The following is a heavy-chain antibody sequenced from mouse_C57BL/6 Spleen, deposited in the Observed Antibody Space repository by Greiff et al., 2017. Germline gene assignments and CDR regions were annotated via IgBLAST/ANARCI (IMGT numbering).Heavy chain of an antibody. CDR1: GYTFTSYW. CDR3: ARGYDYDGAWFAY. Sequence: VQPQQSGAELAKPGASVKLSCKASGYTFTSYWMHWVKQRPGQGLEWIGYINPSSGYTKYNQKFKDKATLTADKSSSTAYMQLSSLTYEDSAVYYCARGYDYDGAWFAYWGQGTLVTVSA. D-gene: IGHD2-4*01. J-gene: IGHJ3*01. V-gene: IGHV1-7*01. CDR2: INPSSGYT.